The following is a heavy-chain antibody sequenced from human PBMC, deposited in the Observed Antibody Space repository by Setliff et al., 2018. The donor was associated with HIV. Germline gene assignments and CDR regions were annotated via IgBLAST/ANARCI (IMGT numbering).Heavy chain of an antibody. J-gene: IGHJ3*02. D-gene: IGHD6-19*01. Sequence: SVKVSCKASGATFSSYGISWVRQAPGQGLEWMGGIIPILGIANYAQKFQGRVTITTDESTSTAYMELSSLRSEDTAVYYCAARIAVAAPIFQDAFDIWGQGTMVTVSS. CDR1: GATFSSYG. CDR2: IIPILGIA. V-gene: IGHV1-69*10. CDR3: AARIAVAAPIFQDAFDI.